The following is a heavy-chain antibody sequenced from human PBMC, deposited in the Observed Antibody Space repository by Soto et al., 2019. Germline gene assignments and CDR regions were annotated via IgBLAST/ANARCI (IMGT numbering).Heavy chain of an antibody. D-gene: IGHD2-2*01. CDR1: GGTFSSYA. J-gene: IGHJ6*02. Sequence: QVQLVQSGAEVKKPGSSVKVSCKASGGTFSSYAISWVRQAPGQGLEWMGGIIPIFGTANYAQKFQGRVTITADESTSTAYMELSSLRSEDTAVYYCARGRVLVPASHYYYYYGMDVWGQGTTVTVSS. CDR2: IIPIFGTA. V-gene: IGHV1-69*12. CDR3: ARGRVLVPASHYYYYYGMDV.